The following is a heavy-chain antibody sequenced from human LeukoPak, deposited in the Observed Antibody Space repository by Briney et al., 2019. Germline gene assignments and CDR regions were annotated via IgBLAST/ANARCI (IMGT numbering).Heavy chain of an antibody. CDR2: IYYSGST. J-gene: IGHJ4*02. CDR1: GGSISSSIYY. V-gene: IGHV4-39*07. CDR3: ARDLGSGWSYYFDY. Sequence: SETLSLTCTVSGGSISSSIYYWGWIRQPPGKGLEWIGSIYYSGSTYYNPSLKSRVTISVDTSKNQFSLKLSSVTAADTAVYYCARDLGSGWSYYFDYWGQGTLVTVSS. D-gene: IGHD6-19*01.